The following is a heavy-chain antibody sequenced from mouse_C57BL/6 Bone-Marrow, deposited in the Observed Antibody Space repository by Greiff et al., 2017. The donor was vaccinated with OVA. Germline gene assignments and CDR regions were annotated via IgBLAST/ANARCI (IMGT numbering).Heavy chain of an antibody. D-gene: IGHD1-1*01. CDR1: GYTFTTYP. Sequence: QVHVKQSGAELVKPGASVKMSCKASGYTFTTYPIEWMKQNHGKSLEWIGNFHPYNDDTKYNEKFKGKATLTVEKSSSTVYLELSRLTSDDSAVYYCARMKYYGPYWYFDVWGTGTTVTVSS. CDR2: FHPYNDDT. CDR3: ARMKYYGPYWYFDV. J-gene: IGHJ1*03. V-gene: IGHV1-47*01.